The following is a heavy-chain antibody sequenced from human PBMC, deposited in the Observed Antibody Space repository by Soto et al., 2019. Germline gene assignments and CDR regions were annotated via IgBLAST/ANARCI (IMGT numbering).Heavy chain of an antibody. Sequence: QVQLVQSGAEVKKPGSSVKVSCKASGGTFSSYAISWVRQAPGQGLKWMGGIIPIFGTANYAQKFQGRVTITADESTSTAYMELSSLRSEDTAVYYCARDGRGIAVAGLNWFDPWGQGTLVTVSS. CDR1: GGTFSSYA. CDR3: ARDGRGIAVAGLNWFDP. J-gene: IGHJ5*02. D-gene: IGHD6-19*01. CDR2: IIPIFGTA. V-gene: IGHV1-69*01.